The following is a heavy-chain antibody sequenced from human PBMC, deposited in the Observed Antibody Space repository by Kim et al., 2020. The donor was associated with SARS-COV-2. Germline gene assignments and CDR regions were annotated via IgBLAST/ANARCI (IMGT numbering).Heavy chain of an antibody. D-gene: IGHD2-2*01. CDR3: ARAYCSSTSCYPPNYYYGMDV. Sequence: SVKVSCKASGGTFSSYAISWVRQAPGQGLEWMGGIIPIFGTANYAQKFQGRVTITADESTSTAYMELSSLRSEDTAVYYCARAYCSSTSCYPPNYYYGMDVWGQGTTVTVSS. CDR2: IIPIFGTA. V-gene: IGHV1-69*13. CDR1: GGTFSSYA. J-gene: IGHJ6*02.